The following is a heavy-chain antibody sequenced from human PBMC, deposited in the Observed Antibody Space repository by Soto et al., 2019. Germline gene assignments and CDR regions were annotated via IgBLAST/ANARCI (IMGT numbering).Heavy chain of an antibody. D-gene: IGHD3-10*01. Sequence: SETLSLTCAVSGGSISSSNWWSWVRQPPGKGLEWIGEIYHSGSTNYNPSLKSRVTISVDKSKNQFSLKLSSVTAADTAVYYCASYSYGRFGELLNYWGQGTLVTVSS. CDR2: IYHSGST. V-gene: IGHV4-4*02. J-gene: IGHJ4*02. CDR1: GGSISSSNW. CDR3: ASYSYGRFGELLNY.